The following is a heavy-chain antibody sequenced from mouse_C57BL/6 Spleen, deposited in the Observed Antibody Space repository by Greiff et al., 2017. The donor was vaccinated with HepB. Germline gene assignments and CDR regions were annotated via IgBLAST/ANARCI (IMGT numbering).Heavy chain of an antibody. CDR1: GYSITSGYY. CDR3: ASLYDGYYEGGMDY. CDR2: ISYDGSN. J-gene: IGHJ4*01. D-gene: IGHD2-3*01. Sequence: EVKLQESGPGLVKPSQSLSLTCSVTGYSITSGYYWNWIRQFPGNKLEWMGYISYDGSNNYNPSLKNRISITRDTSKNQFFLKLNSVTTEDTATYYCASLYDGYYEGGMDYWGQGTSVTVSS. V-gene: IGHV3-6*01.